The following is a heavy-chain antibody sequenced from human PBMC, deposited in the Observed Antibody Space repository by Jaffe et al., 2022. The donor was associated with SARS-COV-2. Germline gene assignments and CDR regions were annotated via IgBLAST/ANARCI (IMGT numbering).Heavy chain of an antibody. CDR2: IKRKIDGGTT. Sequence: EMQLVESGGGLEKPGGSLRLSCAASGFTFSNVWMTWVRQAPGKGLEWVGRIKRKIDGGTTDYAAPVKGRFTISRDDSKMTVYLEMNSLKDEDTAVYYCTTGFSAAFEIWGQGTMVTVSS. J-gene: IGHJ3*02. CDR1: GFTFSNVW. V-gene: IGHV3-15*01. CDR3: TTGFSAAFEI.